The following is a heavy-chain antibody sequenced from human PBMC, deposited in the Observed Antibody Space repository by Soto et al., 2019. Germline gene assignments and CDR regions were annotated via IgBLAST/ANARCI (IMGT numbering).Heavy chain of an antibody. J-gene: IGHJ4*02. V-gene: IGHV3-23*01. CDR1: GFSFEKHA. D-gene: IGHD3-3*02. CDR2: ISGSGGST. CDR3: AIHFWSGYSIPYFDY. Sequence: PGGSLRLSCAGSGFSFEKHAMSWVRQAPGKGLEWVSAISGSGGSTYYADSVKGRFTISRDNSKNTLYLQMNSLRAEDTAVYYCAIHFWSGYSIPYFDYWGQGTLVTVSS.